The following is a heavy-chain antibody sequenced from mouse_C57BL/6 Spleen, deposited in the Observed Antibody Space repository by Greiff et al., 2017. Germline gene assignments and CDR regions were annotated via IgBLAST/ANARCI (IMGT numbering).Heavy chain of an antibody. CDR1: GYTFTSYW. V-gene: IGHV1-52*01. D-gene: IGHD2-5*01. J-gene: IGHJ4*01. CDR2: IDPSDSET. Sequence: QVQLQQPGAELVRPGSSVKLSCKASGYTFTSYWMHWVKQRPIQGLEWIGNIDPSDSETHYNQKFKDKATLTVDKSSSTAYMQLSSLTSEDSAVYYCARSGSNYGLYYYAMDYWGQGTSVTVSS. CDR3: ARSGSNYGLYYYAMDY.